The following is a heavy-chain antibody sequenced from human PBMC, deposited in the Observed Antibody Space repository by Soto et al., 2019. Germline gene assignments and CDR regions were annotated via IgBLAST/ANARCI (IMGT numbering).Heavy chain of an antibody. CDR2: IYYGGST. Sequence: PGKGLEWIGYIYYGGSTYYNPSLKSRITINPDTSKNQFSLQLNSVTPEDTAVYFFAGIDGMLGCSTVSAFLVSRSADL. CDR3: AGIDGMLGCSTVSAFLVSRSADL. D-gene: IGHD2-21*01. V-gene: IGHV4-31*08. J-gene: IGHJ2*01.